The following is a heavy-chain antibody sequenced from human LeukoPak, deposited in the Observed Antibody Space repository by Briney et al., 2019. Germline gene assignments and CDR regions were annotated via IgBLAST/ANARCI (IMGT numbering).Heavy chain of an antibody. CDR3: ARHRLHRIYYDSSGFYHDAFDI. Sequence: ASVKVSCKASGYTFTGYYMHWVRQAPGQGLEWMGWINPNSGGTNYAQKLQGTVTMTTDTSTSTAYMELRSLRSDDTAVYYCARHRLHRIYYDSSGFYHDAFDIWGRGTMVTVSS. V-gene: IGHV1-2*02. J-gene: IGHJ3*02. CDR2: INPNSGGT. D-gene: IGHD3-22*01. CDR1: GYTFTGYY.